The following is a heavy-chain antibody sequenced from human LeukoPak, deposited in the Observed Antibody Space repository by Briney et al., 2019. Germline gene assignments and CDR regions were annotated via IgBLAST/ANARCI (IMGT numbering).Heavy chain of an antibody. Sequence: QTSETPSLTCTVSGGSISSYYWSWIRQPPGKGLEWIWYIYYSGSTNYNPSLKSRVTISVDTSKNQFSLKLSSVTAADTAVYYCAAQAPLYYYGSGSHDSWGQGTLVTVSS. CDR3: AAQAPLYYYGSGSHDS. D-gene: IGHD3-10*01. V-gene: IGHV4-59*01. CDR2: IYYSGST. J-gene: IGHJ5*01. CDR1: GGSISSYY.